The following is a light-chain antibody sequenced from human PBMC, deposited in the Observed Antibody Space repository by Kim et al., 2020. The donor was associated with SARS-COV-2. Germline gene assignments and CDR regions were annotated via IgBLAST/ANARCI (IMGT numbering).Light chain of an antibody. V-gene: IGLV3-25*03. CDR1: ALPKQY. Sequence: PGQTARITCSGDALPKQYAYWFQQKPGQAPVVVIYEDTERPTGIPERFSGSTSGTTVTLTIGGVQAEDEADYYCQSADSSDTFWVFGGGTQLTVL. J-gene: IGLJ3*02. CDR3: QSADSSDTFWV. CDR2: EDT.